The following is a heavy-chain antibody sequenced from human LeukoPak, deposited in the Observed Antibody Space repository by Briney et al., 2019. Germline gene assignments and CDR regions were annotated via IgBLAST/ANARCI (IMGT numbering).Heavy chain of an antibody. J-gene: IGHJ6*03. D-gene: IGHD3-16*01. V-gene: IGHV1-2*02. CDR1: GYTFTDYY. CDR2: LNPNSGGT. CDR3: ARGGVTFGGAHYMAV. Sequence: ASVNVSCKASGYTFTDYYIHWVRQAPGQGLAWMGWLNPNSGGTNYTQKFQGRVTMTRDTSISTAYMELSRLRSDDTAMYYCARGGVTFGGAHYMAVWGQGTTVSVSS.